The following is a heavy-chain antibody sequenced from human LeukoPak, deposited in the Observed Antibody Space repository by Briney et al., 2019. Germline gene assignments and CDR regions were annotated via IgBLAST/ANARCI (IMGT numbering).Heavy chain of an antibody. D-gene: IGHD2-15*01. CDR1: GFTFYDYG. CDR2: IKWNGCST. CDR3: ARDRDIVVVVAATPVRYFDY. J-gene: IGHJ4*02. Sequence: SGGSLRLSCAASGFTFYDYGMSWVRQAPGKGLEGVSGIKWNGCSTGYADSVKRRFTISRENAKSSLYLQMNSLRAEDMALYYCARDRDIVVVVAATPVRYFDYWGQGTLVTVSS. V-gene: IGHV3-20*04.